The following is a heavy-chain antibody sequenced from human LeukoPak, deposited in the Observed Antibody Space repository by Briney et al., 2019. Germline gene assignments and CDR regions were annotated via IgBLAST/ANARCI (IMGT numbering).Heavy chain of an antibody. Sequence: SETLSLTCTVSGGSISSYYWTWIRQPAGKGLEWIGRIYTSGSTNYNPSLKSRVTMSVDTAKNQFSLKLSSVTAADTAVYYCARERTIVVVPAAIRPGNNWFDPWGQGTLVTVSS. CDR2: IYTSGST. J-gene: IGHJ5*02. CDR3: ARERTIVVVPAAIRPGNNWFDP. CDR1: GGSISSYY. V-gene: IGHV4-4*07. D-gene: IGHD2-2*01.